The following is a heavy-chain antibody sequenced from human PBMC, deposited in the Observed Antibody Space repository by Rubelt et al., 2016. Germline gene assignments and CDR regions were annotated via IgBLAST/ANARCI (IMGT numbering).Heavy chain of an antibody. CDR1: GYTFTGYY. V-gene: IGHV1-69*01. D-gene: IGHD6-13*01. CDR2: IIPIFGTA. Sequence: QVQLVQSGAEVKKPGASVKVSCKASGYTFTGYYMHWVRQAPGQGLEWMGGIIPIFGTANYGQNFQGRVTITADESTSTAYMELSSLRSEDTAVYYCARDTRYSSSSNFDYWGQGTLVTVSS. CDR3: ARDTRYSSSSNFDY. J-gene: IGHJ4*02.